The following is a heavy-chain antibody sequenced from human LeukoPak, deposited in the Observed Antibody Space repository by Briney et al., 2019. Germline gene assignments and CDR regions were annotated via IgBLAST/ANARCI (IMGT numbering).Heavy chain of an antibody. CDR2: IYDSGTT. J-gene: IGHJ4*02. CDR1: GGSISSNY. Sequence: SETLSLTCTVSGGSISSNYLSWIRQPPGKGLEWIGYIYDSGTTNYNPSLKSRATISEDTSKNQFSLKLSSVTAADTAVYYCARSTGRWSYYDYWGQGTLVTVSS. D-gene: IGHD5/OR15-5a*01. CDR3: ARSTGRWSYYDY. V-gene: IGHV4-59*01.